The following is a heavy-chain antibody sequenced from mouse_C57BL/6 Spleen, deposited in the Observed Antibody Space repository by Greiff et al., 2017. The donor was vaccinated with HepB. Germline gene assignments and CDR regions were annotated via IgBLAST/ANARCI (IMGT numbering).Heavy chain of an antibody. J-gene: IGHJ2*01. CDR2: IDPETGGT. CDR3: TRTEDGYY. V-gene: IGHV1-15*01. CDR1: GYTFTDYE. Sequence: QVQLKESGAELVRPGASVTLSCKASGYTFTDYEMHWVKQTPVHGLEWIGAIDPETGGTAYNQKFKGKAILTADKSSSTAYMELRSLTSEDSAVYYCTRTEDGYYWGQGTTLTVSS. D-gene: IGHD2-3*01.